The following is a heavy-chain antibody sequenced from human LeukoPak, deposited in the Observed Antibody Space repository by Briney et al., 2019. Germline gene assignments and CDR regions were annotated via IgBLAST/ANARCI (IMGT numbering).Heavy chain of an antibody. V-gene: IGHV3-74*03. D-gene: IGHD2-2*01. CDR3: ARDYCSSTSCLFDY. CDR1: GFSFSSYW. Sequence: GGSLRLSCAASGFSFSSYWMHWVRQAPGKGLVWVARISPDGSSALSADSVRGRFTISRDNADNTLYLQLNSLRTEDTAVYYCARDYCSSTSCLFDYWGQGTLVTVSS. J-gene: IGHJ4*02. CDR2: ISPDGSSA.